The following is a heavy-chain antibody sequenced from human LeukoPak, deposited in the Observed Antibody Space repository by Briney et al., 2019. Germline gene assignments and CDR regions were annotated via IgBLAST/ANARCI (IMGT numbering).Heavy chain of an antibody. J-gene: IGHJ3*02. V-gene: IGHV3-30*18. CDR3: AKGGGLVAPKGAFDI. CDR1: GFTFSSYG. CDR2: ISYDGSNK. D-gene: IGHD6-19*01. Sequence: GGSLRLSCAPSGFTFSSYGMHWVRQAPGKGLEWVAVISYDGSNKYYADSVKGRFTISRDNSKNTLYLQMNSLRAEDTAVYYCAKGGGLVAPKGAFDIWGQGTMVTVSS.